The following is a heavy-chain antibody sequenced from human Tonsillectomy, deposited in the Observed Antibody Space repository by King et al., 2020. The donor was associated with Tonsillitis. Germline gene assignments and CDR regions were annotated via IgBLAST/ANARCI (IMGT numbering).Heavy chain of an antibody. J-gene: IGHJ4*02. CDR3: ARDGILTGNFDY. D-gene: IGHD3-9*01. CDR1: GYTFTSYG. V-gene: IGHV1-18*03. Sequence: VQLVESGAEVKRPGASVKVSCKASGYTFTSYGISWVRQAPGQGLEWMGWIDVFNGNTNYVQKLQGRVTMTTDTSTTTAYMELRSLRSDDMAVYYCARDGILTGNFDYWGQGTLVTVSS. CDR2: IDVFNGNT.